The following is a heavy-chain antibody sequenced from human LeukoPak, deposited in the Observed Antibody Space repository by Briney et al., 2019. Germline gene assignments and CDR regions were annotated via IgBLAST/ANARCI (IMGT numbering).Heavy chain of an antibody. Sequence: SETLSLTCSVSGGSISTTNYYWSWIRQPPGKGLEWIGSVSYSGTTYYNPSLKSRLSISVDTSKNQFSLKLDSVTAADADIYYCAGYGDSIDYWGQGTLVTVSS. J-gene: IGHJ4*02. D-gene: IGHD4-17*01. V-gene: IGHV4-39*01. CDR1: GGSISTTNYY. CDR3: AGYGDSIDY. CDR2: VSYSGTT.